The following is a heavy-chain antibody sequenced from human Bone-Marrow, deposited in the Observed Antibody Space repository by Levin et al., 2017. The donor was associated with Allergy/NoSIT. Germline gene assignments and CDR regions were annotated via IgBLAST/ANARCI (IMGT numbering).Heavy chain of an antibody. CDR3: ARGHYGLDV. Sequence: KSGGSLRLSCVASGFTFSDHYLSWIRQAPGKGLEWVSHIYHSGDTIYYADSVKGRFTISRDNAKNSLYLQMNSLRVEDTAIYYCARGHYGLDVWGRGTTVTVSS. J-gene: IGHJ6*02. CDR1: GFTFSDHY. V-gene: IGHV3-11*01. CDR2: IYHSGDTI.